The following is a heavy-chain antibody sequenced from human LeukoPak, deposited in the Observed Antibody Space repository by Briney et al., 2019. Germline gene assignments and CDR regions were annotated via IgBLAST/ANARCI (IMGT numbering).Heavy chain of an antibody. D-gene: IGHD2-8*01. V-gene: IGHV4-39*01. CDR2: IYYSGST. CDR3: ARLYSGTRPPDF. J-gene: IGHJ4*02. Sequence: SETLSLTCTVSGGSIRSSTYYWGWIRQPPGKGLEWIGSIYYSGSTYYNPSLKSRVTISIDTSKNQLSLKLSFATAADTAVYYCARLYSGTRPPDFWDQGILVTVTS. CDR1: GGSIRSSTYY.